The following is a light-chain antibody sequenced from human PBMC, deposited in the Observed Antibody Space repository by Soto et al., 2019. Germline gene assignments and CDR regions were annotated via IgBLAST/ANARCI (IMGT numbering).Light chain of an antibody. Sequence: QSALTQPASVSGSPGQSITISCTGTSSDVGAYNYVSWYLHHPGKAPKLMLYDVNTRPSGVSNRFSGSKSGNTASLTISGLQDEDEGDYYCSSYTRSNTRVFGGGTKLTVL. CDR3: SSYTRSNTRV. V-gene: IGLV2-14*03. J-gene: IGLJ3*02. CDR1: SSDVGAYNY. CDR2: DVN.